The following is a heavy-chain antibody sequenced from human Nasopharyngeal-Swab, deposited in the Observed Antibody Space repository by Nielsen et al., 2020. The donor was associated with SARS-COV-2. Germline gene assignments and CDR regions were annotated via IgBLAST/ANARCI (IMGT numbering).Heavy chain of an antibody. J-gene: IGHJ1*01. V-gene: IGHV3-23*01. CDR1: RVTLSSNY. D-gene: IGHD6-19*01. CDR3: AVVAGTGH. CDR2: ISGSGGST. Sequence: ESLKISSAAPRVTLSSNYMSWVRQAPGKGLEWVSAISGSGGSTYYADSVKGRFTISRDNSKNTLYLQMNSLRAEDTAVYYCAVVAGTGHWGQGTLVTVSS.